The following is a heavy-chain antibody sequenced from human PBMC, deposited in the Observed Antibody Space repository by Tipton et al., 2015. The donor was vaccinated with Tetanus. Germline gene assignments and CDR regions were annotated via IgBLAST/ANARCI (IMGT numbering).Heavy chain of an antibody. V-gene: IGHV3-53*01. CDR3: AKVHYYDSSGYYFDY. D-gene: IGHD3-22*01. CDR2: IYSGGST. Sequence: SLRLSCAASGFTVSSNYMSWVRRAPGKGLEWVSVIYSGGSTYYADSVKGRFTISRDNSKNTLYLQMNSLRAEDTAVYYCAKVHYYDSSGYYFDYWGQGTLVTVSS. CDR1: GFTVSSNY. J-gene: IGHJ4*02.